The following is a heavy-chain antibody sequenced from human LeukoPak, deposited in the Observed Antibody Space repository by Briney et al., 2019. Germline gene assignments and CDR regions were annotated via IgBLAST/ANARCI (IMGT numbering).Heavy chain of an antibody. J-gene: IGHJ3*02. CDR3: ARGVKSAIWQAFDI. V-gene: IGHV3-7*04. CDR2: IKQDGSEK. CDR1: GFTFSSYW. Sequence: GGSLRLSCAASGFTFSSYWMSWVRQAPGKGLEWVANIKQDGSEKYYVDSVKGRVTISRDNAKNSLYLQMNSLRAEDTAVYYCARGVKSAIWQAFDIWGQGTMVTVSS. D-gene: IGHD3-9*01.